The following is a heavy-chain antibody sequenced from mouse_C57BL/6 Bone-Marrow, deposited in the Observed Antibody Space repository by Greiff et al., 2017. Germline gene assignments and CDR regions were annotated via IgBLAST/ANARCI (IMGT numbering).Heavy chain of an antibody. CDR3: AIYYDYDYAMDY. CDR2: IYPGDGDT. D-gene: IGHD2-4*01. Sequence: LMESGAELVRPGSSVKISCKASGYAFSSYWMNWVKQRPGQGLEWIGQIYPGDGDTNYNGKFKGKATLTADKSSSTAYMQLSSLTSEDSAVYFCAIYYDYDYAMDYWGQGTSVTVSS. J-gene: IGHJ4*01. V-gene: IGHV1-80*01. CDR1: GYAFSSYW.